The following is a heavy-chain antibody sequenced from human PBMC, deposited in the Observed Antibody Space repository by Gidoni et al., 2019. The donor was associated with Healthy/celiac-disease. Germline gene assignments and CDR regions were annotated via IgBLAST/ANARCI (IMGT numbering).Heavy chain of an antibody. D-gene: IGHD3-9*01. CDR3: ANNGPEYYDILTGSPYYGMDV. Sequence: VQLVESGGGVVQPGRSLRLSCAASGFTFSSYGMHWVRQAPGKGLEWVAVISYDGSNKYYADSVKGRFTISRDNSKNTLYLQMNSLRAEDTAVYYCANNGPEYYDILTGSPYYGMDVWGQGTTVTVSS. CDR2: ISYDGSNK. V-gene: IGHV3-30*18. CDR1: GFTFSSYG. J-gene: IGHJ6*02.